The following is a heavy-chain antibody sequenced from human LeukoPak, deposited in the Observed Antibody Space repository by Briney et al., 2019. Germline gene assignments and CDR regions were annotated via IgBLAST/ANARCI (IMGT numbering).Heavy chain of an antibody. J-gene: IGHJ4*02. Sequence: ASVKVSCKASGYSFTGCYMYWVRQPPGQGLEWMGRINPNSGGTNYAQNFQGRVTMTRDTSISTAYMELSRLRSDDTAVYYCARGSRGLPVFFDRRAHDYGDYEDYWGQGTLVTVSS. CDR1: GYSFTGCY. CDR2: INPNSGGT. D-gene: IGHD4-17*01. V-gene: IGHV1-2*06. CDR3: ARGSRGLPVFFDRRAHDYGDYEDY.